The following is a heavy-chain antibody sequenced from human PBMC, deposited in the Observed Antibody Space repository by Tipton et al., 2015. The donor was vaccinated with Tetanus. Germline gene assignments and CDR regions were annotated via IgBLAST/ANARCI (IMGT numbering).Heavy chain of an antibody. CDR2: IYYSGST. D-gene: IGHD6-6*01. V-gene: IGHV4-31*03. CDR3: ARDQGGGRVVRLNWFGP. J-gene: IGHJ5*02. CDR1: GGSISSGGYY. Sequence: TLSLTCTVSGGSISSGGYYWSWIRQHPGKGLEWIGYIYYSGSTYYNPSLKSRVTISVDTSKNHFSLDLYSVTAADTAVYYCARDQGGGRVVRLNWFGPWGQGTLVAVSS.